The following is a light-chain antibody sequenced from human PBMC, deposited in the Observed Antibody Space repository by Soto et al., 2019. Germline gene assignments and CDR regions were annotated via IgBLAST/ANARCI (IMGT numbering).Light chain of an antibody. V-gene: IGKV3-15*01. CDR3: QQYDNWPPLT. CDR2: GAS. CDR1: QSISDT. J-gene: IGKJ4*01. Sequence: EIVMTQSPATLSVSPWGRATLSCRASQSISDTLAWYQQKPGQAPRLLIHGASTRATGFPARFSGSGSGTDFTLTISSLQSEDFAVYYCQQYDNWPPLTFGGGTKVDIK.